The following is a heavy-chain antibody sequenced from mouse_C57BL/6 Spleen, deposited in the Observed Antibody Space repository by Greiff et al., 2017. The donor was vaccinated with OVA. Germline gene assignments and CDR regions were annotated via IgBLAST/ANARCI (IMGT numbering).Heavy chain of an antibody. CDR2: IDPETGGT. V-gene: IGHV1-15*01. CDR3: TRWDTTVVASGYFDY. CDR1: GYTFTDYE. Sequence: VKLMESGAELVRPGASVTLSCKASGYTFTDYEMHWVKQTPVHGLEWIGAIDPETGGTAYNQKFKGKAILTADKSSSTAYMELRSLTSEDSAVYYCTRWDTTVVASGYFDYWGQGTTLTVSS. J-gene: IGHJ2*01. D-gene: IGHD1-1*01.